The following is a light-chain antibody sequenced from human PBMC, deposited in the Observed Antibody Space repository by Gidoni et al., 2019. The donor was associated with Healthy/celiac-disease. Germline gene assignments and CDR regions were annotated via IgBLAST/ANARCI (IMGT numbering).Light chain of an antibody. V-gene: IGKV1-33*01. CDR3: QQYDNLPLG. CDR2: DAS. CDR1: QDISNY. Sequence: DIQMTQSPSSLSASVGDRVTITCQASQDISNYLNWYQQKPGKAPKLLIYDASNLETGVPSRFSGSGSGTDFTFTISSLQPEDIATYYCQQYDNLPLGFGPGTKVEIK. J-gene: IGKJ3*01.